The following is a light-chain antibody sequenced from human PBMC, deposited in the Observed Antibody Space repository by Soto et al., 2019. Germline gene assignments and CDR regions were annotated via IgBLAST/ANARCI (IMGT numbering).Light chain of an antibody. CDR3: QHYDNLPLLT. V-gene: IGKV1-33*01. CDR1: QDISNY. Sequence: DIQMTQSPSSLSASVGDRVTITCQASQDISNYLNWYQQKPGKAPKLLIYDASNLETGVPSRFSGSGSGTDFTFTISSLQPEDIATYYCQHYDNLPLLTFGPGTKVDIK. J-gene: IGKJ3*01. CDR2: DAS.